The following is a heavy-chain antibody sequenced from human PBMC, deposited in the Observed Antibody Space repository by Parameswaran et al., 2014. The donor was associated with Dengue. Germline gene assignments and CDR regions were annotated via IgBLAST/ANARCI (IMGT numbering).Heavy chain of an antibody. Sequence: WIRQPPGKSLEWIGYIYYSGSTYYNPSLKSRVTISVDTSKNQFSLRLTSVTAADTAVYYCARRHSFGHKGFDYWGQGTPVTVSS. CDR3: ARRHSFGHKGFDY. J-gene: IGHJ4*02. CDR2: IYYSGST. D-gene: IGHD5-18*01. V-gene: IGHV4-31*02.